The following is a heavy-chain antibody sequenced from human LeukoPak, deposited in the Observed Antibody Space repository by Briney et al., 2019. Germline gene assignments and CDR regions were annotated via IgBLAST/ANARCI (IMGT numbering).Heavy chain of an antibody. Sequence: PGGSLRLSCAASGFSLTTYTMSWVRQAPGKGLEWVSSILGSGRKTYYADSVKGRFTISRDTSKNTVFLQMNGLRVEDTALYYCAKDSIEVGWFGELFQWGQGTLVTVSS. CDR2: ILGSGRKT. D-gene: IGHD3-10*01. CDR1: GFSLTTYT. J-gene: IGHJ4*02. V-gene: IGHV3-23*01. CDR3: AKDSIEVGWFGELFQ.